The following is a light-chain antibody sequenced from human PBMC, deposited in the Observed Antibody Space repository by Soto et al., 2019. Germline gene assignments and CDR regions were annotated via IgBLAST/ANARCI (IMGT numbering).Light chain of an antibody. J-gene: IGKJ2*01. Sequence: DIVMTQSPLSLPVTPGEPASISCRSSQSLLHINGYNYLDWYLQKPGQSPQLLIYLGSNRASGVPDRFSGSGSATDFTLKISRLEAEDVGVYYCMQALQTQYTFGQGTKLEIK. CDR1: QSLLHINGYNY. V-gene: IGKV2-28*01. CDR3: MQALQTQYT. CDR2: LGS.